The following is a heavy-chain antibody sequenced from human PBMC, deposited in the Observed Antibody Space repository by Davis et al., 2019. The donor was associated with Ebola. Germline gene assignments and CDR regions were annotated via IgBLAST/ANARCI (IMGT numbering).Heavy chain of an antibody. Sequence: SETLSLTCAVSGGSISSGGYSWSWIRQPPGKGLEWIGSIYYSGSTNYSPSLKSRVTISADTSKNQFSLRLKSVTAADTAMYYCARDYVYWGQGILVTVSS. J-gene: IGHJ4*02. CDR1: GGSISSGGYS. D-gene: IGHD1-14*01. CDR2: IYYSGST. V-gene: IGHV4-39*07. CDR3: ARDYVY.